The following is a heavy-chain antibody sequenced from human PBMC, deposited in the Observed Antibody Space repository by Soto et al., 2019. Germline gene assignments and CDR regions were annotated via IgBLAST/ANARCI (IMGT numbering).Heavy chain of an antibody. V-gene: IGHV3-7*01. CDR1: GFTFSSYW. CDR3: ARDRGYDFWSGYYPKDFDY. CDR2: IKQDGSEK. J-gene: IGHJ4*02. Sequence: VQLVESGGGLVQPGGSLRLSCAASGFTFSSYWMSWVRQAPGKGLEWVANIKQDGSEKYYVDSVKGRFTISRDNAKNSLYLQMNSLRAEDTAVYYCARDRGYDFWSGYYPKDFDYWGQGTLVTVSS. D-gene: IGHD3-3*01.